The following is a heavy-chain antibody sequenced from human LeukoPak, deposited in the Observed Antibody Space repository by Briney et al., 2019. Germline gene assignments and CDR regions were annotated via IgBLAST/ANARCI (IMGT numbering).Heavy chain of an antibody. V-gene: IGHV4-34*01. CDR2: INHSGST. D-gene: IGHD3-9*01. J-gene: IGHJ4*02. CDR3: ARADYDTAFPTHYFDY. Sequence: SETLSVTCAVYGGSFNGYYWSWIRQPRGKGLEWIGEINHSGSTNYNPSLKSRVTISVDTSKNQFSLKLSSVTAADTAVYYCARADYDTAFPTHYFDYWGQGTLVTVSS. CDR1: GGSFNGYY.